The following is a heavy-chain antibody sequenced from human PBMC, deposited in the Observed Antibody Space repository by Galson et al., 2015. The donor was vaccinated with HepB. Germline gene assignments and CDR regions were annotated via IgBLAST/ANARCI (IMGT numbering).Heavy chain of an antibody. Sequence: VKVSCKASGGTFSSYTISWVRQAPGQGLEWMGRIIPILGIANYAQKFQGRVTITADKSTSTAYMELSSLRSEDTAVYYCARALVILYVSGSLGGAFVIWGQGTMVTVSS. CDR2: IIPILGIA. J-gene: IGHJ3*02. CDR3: ARALVILYVSGSLGGAFVI. V-gene: IGHV1-69*02. D-gene: IGHD3-10*01. CDR1: GGTFSSYT.